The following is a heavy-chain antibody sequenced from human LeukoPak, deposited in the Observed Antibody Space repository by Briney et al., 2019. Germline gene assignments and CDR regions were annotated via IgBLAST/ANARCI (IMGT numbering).Heavy chain of an antibody. V-gene: IGHV5-51*01. CDR2: IYPGDSDT. CDR1: GYIFTSCS. D-gene: IGHD3-22*01. CDR3: ARLTVRGYYDSSGYPSDAFDI. Sequence: GESLKISCKGSGYIFTSCSIGWVRQMPGKGLEWMGIIYPGDSDTRYSPSFQGQVTISADKSISTAYLQWSSLKASDAAMYYCARLTVRGYYDSSGYPSDAFDIWGQGTMVTVSS. J-gene: IGHJ3*02.